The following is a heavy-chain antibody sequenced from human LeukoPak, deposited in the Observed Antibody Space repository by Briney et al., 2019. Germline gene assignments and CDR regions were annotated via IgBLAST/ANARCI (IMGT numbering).Heavy chain of an antibody. CDR2: MNPNSGNT. CDR1: GHTFTAYY. Sequence: ASVKVSCKASGHTFTAYYMFWVRQATGQGLEWMGWMNPNSGNTGYAQKFQGRVTMTRNTSISTAYMELSSLRSEDTAVYYCTRDRWGDDYYYGMDVWGQGTTVTVSS. D-gene: IGHD2-21*02. CDR3: TRDRWGDDYYYGMDV. J-gene: IGHJ6*02. V-gene: IGHV1-8*02.